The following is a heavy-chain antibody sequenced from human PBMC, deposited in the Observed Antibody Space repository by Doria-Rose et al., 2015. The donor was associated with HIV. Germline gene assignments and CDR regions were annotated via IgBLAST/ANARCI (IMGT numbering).Heavy chain of an antibody. V-gene: IGHV2-26*01. CDR2: IFSDEGR. J-gene: IGHJ4*02. CDR3: ARIKSSRWYHKYYFDF. Sequence: QVTLKESGPVLVKPTETLTLTCTVSGVSLSSPGMGVSWIRQPPGKALEWLANIFSDEGRSYKTSLKSRLTISRGTSKSQVVLTMTDMDPVDTATYYCARIKSSRWYHKYYFDFWGQGTLVIVSA. D-gene: IGHD6-13*01. CDR1: GVSLSSPGMG.